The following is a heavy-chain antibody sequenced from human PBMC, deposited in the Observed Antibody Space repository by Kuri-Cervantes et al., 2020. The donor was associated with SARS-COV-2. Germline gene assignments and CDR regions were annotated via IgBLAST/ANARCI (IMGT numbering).Heavy chain of an antibody. CDR2: IIPILGTA. J-gene: IGHJ4*02. D-gene: IGHD6-6*01. V-gene: IGHV1-69*04. CDR1: GGTFNSYA. CDR3: ARGVAARSPFDH. Sequence: SVKVSCKASGGTFNSYAINWVRQAPGQGLEWMGRIIPILGTANYAQKFQGRVTITANISTSTAYMELSSLRSEDTAVYYCARGVAARSPFDHWGQGTLVTVSS.